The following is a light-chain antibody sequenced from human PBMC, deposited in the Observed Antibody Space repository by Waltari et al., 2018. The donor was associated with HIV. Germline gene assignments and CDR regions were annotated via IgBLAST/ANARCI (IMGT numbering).Light chain of an antibody. J-gene: IGKJ1*01. CDR1: QGISSY. V-gene: IGKV1-9*01. CDR2: SAS. CDR3: QQLNSYPLT. Sequence: DIPLTQSPSFLSASVGGRVTITCRASQGISSYLAWYQQKPGKAPKLLLYSASTLQSGVPSRFSGSGSETEFTLTISSLQPEDVATYYCQQLNSYPLTFGQGTNVEIK.